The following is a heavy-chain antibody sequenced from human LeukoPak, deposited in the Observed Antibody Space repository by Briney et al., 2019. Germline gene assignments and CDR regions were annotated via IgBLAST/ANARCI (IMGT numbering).Heavy chain of an antibody. CDR3: AREGGRHYYGSGSYFRYFYYYGMDV. Sequence: HPGGSLRLSCAASGFTFSSYWMHWVRHAPGKGLVWVSRFNSDGSSTSYADSVKGRFTISRDNAKNTLYLQMNSLRAEDTAVYYCAREGGRHYYGSGSYFRYFYYYGMDVWGQGTTVTVSS. D-gene: IGHD3-10*01. V-gene: IGHV3-74*01. CDR1: GFTFSSYW. CDR2: FNSDGSST. J-gene: IGHJ6*02.